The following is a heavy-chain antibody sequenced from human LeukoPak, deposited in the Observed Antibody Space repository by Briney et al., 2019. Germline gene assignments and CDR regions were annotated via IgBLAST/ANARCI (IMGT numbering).Heavy chain of an antibody. CDR2: VNEDGSAK. CDR1: GLTFSNYW. CDR3: AKDYNPYYDSSGYYFSPFDY. J-gene: IGHJ4*02. Sequence: GGSLRLSCVVSGLTFSNYWMIWVRQAPGKGLESVAIVNEDGSAKYYLDSVKGRFTISRDNARNSLYLQINGPRAEDTALYYCAKDYNPYYDSSGYYFSPFDYWGQGILVTVSS. V-gene: IGHV3-7*03. D-gene: IGHD3-22*01.